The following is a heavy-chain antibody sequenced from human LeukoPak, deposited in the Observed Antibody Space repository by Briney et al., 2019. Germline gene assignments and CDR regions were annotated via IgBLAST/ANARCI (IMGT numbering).Heavy chain of an antibody. D-gene: IGHD6-13*01. V-gene: IGHV1-8*01. J-gene: IGHJ4*02. CDR1: GYTFTSYD. CDR3: ARQSAAAGIDY. Sequence: GASVKVSCKASGYTFTSYDINWVRQATGQGLEWMGWMNPNSGNTGYAQKFQGRVTMTRNTSISTAYMELSSLRAADTAVYYCARQSAAAGIDYWGQGTLVTVSS. CDR2: MNPNSGNT.